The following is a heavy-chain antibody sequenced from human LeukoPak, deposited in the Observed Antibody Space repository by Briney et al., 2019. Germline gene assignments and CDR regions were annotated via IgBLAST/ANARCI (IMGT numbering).Heavy chain of an antibody. CDR2: ISGSGGNT. CDR3: AKGRNYYESSLYPHYFDL. D-gene: IGHD3-22*01. CDR1: GFTFSSYA. Sequence: QPGGSLRLSCAASGFTFSSYAMSWVRQAPGKGLEWVSAISGSGGNTYYADSVKGRFTISRDNSKNTLYLQMDSLRAEDTAVYYCAKGRNYYESSLYPHYFDLWGQGTPVTVSS. J-gene: IGHJ4*02. V-gene: IGHV3-23*01.